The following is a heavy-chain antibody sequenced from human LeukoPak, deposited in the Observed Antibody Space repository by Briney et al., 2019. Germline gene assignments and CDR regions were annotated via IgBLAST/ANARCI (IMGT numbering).Heavy chain of an antibody. Sequence: AASVTVSCKASGYTFTSYYMHWVRQAPGQGLEWVGILNPSVGSTTYAQKFQGRVTLTRDTSTSTVYMDLSSLRSEDTAVYYCARGYAPGASDYWGQGTLVTVSS. J-gene: IGHJ4*02. CDR2: LNPSVGST. V-gene: IGHV1-46*01. CDR3: ARGYAPGASDY. CDR1: GYTFTSYY. D-gene: IGHD3-16*01.